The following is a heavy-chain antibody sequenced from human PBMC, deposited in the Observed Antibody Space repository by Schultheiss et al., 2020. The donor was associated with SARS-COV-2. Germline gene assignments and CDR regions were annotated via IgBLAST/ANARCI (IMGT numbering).Heavy chain of an antibody. Sequence: GGSLRLSCAASGFTFSSYAMHWVRQAPGKGLEWVAVISYDGSNKYYADSVKGRFTISRDNSKNTLYLQMNSLRAEDTAVYYCATTGYDVDYWGQGTLVTVSS. CDR1: GFTFSSYA. D-gene: IGHD3-9*01. J-gene: IGHJ4*02. CDR2: ISYDGSNK. CDR3: ATTGYDVDY. V-gene: IGHV3-30*07.